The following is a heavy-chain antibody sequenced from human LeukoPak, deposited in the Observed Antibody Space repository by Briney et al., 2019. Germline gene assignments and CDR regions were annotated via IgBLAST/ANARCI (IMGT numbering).Heavy chain of an antibody. CDR3: ARVRFSRGMDV. CDR1: GFTFSSYD. D-gene: IGHD3-3*01. V-gene: IGHV3-13*01. J-gene: IGHJ6*02. Sequence: GGSLRLSCAASGFTFSSYDMHWVRQATGKGLEWVSAIGTAGDTYYPGSVKGRFTISRENAKNSLYLLMNSLRAGDTAVYYCARVRFSRGMDVWGQGTTVTVSS. CDR2: IGTAGDT.